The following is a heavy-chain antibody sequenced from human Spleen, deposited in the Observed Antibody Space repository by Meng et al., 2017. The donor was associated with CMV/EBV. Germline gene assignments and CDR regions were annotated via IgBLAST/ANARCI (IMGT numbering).Heavy chain of an antibody. CDR1: KFTVSCNN. D-gene: IGHD2-2*01. CDR2: ISSSRSYI. V-gene: IGHV3-21*01. Sequence: GESLKISCAASKFTVSCNNMGWVRQAPGKGLEWVSSISSSRSYIHYGDSLKGRFTISRDNAKNSLYLQMNSLRAEDTALYYCARERLYQPLWGDAFDIWGQGTMVTVSS. J-gene: IGHJ3*02. CDR3: ARERLYQPLWGDAFDI.